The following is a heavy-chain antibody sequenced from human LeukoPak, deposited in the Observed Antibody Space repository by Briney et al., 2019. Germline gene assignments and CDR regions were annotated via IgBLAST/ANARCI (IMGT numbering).Heavy chain of an antibody. CDR2: INHSGST. CDR1: GGSFSGYY. J-gene: IGHJ6*03. V-gene: IGHV4-34*01. CDR3: ARDSPYSYYNYYMDV. D-gene: IGHD2-21*01. Sequence: SETLSLTCAVYGGSFSGYYWSWIRQPPGKGLEWIGEINHSGSTNYNPSLKSRVTISVDTSKNQFSLKLSSVTAADTAVYYCARDSPYSYYNYYMDVWGKGTTVTVSS.